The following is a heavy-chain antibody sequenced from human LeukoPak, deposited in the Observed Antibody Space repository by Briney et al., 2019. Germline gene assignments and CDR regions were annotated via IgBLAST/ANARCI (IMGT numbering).Heavy chain of an antibody. CDR1: GGSFSGYY. CDR2: INHSGST. J-gene: IGHJ4*02. CDR3: ARAVYYYDSSGYYSYYFDY. Sequence: SETLSLTCAVYGGSFSGYYWSWIRQPPGKGLEWIGEINHSGSTNYNPSLKSRVTISVDTSKNQFSLKLSSVTAADTAVYYCARAVYYYDSSGYYSYYFDYWGQGTLVTVSS. V-gene: IGHV4-34*01. D-gene: IGHD3-22*01.